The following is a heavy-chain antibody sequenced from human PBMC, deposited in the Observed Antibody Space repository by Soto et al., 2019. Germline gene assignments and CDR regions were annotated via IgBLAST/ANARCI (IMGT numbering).Heavy chain of an antibody. CDR1: GFTFSSYG. CDR2: ISYDESNK. CDR3: ASEQLAVLRGVLDY. V-gene: IGHV3-30*03. J-gene: IGHJ4*02. D-gene: IGHD1-1*01. Sequence: QVQLVESGGGVVQPGRSLRLSCAASGFTFSSYGMHWVRQAPGKGLEWVAVISYDESNKYYADSVKGRFTISRDNSKNTLYLQMNSLRAEDTAVYYCASEQLAVLRGVLDYWGQGTLVTFSS.